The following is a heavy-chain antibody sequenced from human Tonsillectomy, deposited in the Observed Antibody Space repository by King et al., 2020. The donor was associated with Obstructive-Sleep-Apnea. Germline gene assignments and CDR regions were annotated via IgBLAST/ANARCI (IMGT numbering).Heavy chain of an antibody. CDR1: GFMFSGYN. CDR3: ATDLWVYDGYWFPSGFDY. CDR2: ISSTSNTI. D-gene: IGHD5-18*01. Sequence: VQLVESGGGLVQPGGSLRLSCAASGFMFSGYNMNWVRQAPGKGLEWVSYISSTSNTIYYTDSVRGRFTIFRDNAKDSLDPQMNSQRAEDIAVYYCATDLWVYDGYWFPSGFDYWGQGTLVTVSS. V-gene: IGHV3-48*04. J-gene: IGHJ4*02.